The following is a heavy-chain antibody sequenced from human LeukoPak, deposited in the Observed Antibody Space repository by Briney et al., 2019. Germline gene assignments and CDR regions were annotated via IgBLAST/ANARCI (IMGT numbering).Heavy chain of an antibody. CDR3: ARDLSSSWYPSGWFDP. CDR2: IYHSGST. V-gene: IGHV4-38-2*02. J-gene: IGHJ5*02. D-gene: IGHD6-13*01. CDR1: GYSISSGYY. Sequence: PSETLSLTCTVSGYSISSGYYWGWIRQPPGKGLEWIGSIYHSGSTYYNPSLKSRVTISVDTSKNQFSLKLSSVTAADTAVYYCARDLSSSWYPSGWFDPWGQGTLVTVSS.